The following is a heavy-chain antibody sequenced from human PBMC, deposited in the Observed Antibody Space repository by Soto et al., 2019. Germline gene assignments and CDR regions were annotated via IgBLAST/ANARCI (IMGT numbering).Heavy chain of an antibody. Sequence: SETLSLTCSVSAGSVSGSSHYWNWIRQTPGKGLEWIGYIDYTGSTNYNPSLKSRVTISVDTSKTQFSLRLSSVTAADTAVYYCARGGTSSRRAVAGYFQYWGQGTQVTVSS. V-gene: IGHV4-61*01. CDR3: ARGGTSSRRAVAGYFQY. D-gene: IGHD1-7*01. CDR1: AGSVSGSSHY. J-gene: IGHJ1*01. CDR2: IDYTGST.